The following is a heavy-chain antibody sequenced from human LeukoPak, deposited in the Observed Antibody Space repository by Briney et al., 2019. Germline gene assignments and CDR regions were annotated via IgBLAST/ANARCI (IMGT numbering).Heavy chain of an antibody. CDR2: FYTSGTK. CDR1: GGSISSYY. D-gene: IGHD3-22*01. CDR3: ARDFRGGYDGSGFPNYYYGMDV. J-gene: IGHJ6*02. V-gene: IGHV4-4*07. Sequence: PSETLSLTCTVSGGSISSYYWSWIRQPAGKGLEWIGRFYTSGTKNYNPSLKSRVTMSVDTSKNQFSLKVRSVTAADTAVYYCARDFRGGYDGSGFPNYYYGMDVWGQGTTVTVSS.